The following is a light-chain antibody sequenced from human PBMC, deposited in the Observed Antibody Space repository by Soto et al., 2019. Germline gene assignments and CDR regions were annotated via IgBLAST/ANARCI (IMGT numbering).Light chain of an antibody. CDR1: QSVSNN. CDR3: QQYNNWPPIT. V-gene: IGKV3-15*01. CDR2: YAS. Sequence: EIMMTQSPATLSVSPGERATLSCRASQSVSNNIAWYQQKPGQAPRLLIYYASTRATGIPARFSGSGSGTEGTLTISSLQSEDFALYYCQQYNNWPPITFGQGTRLEIK. J-gene: IGKJ5*01.